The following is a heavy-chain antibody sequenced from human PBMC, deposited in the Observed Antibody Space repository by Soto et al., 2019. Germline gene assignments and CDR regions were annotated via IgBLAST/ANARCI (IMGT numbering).Heavy chain of an antibody. CDR1: GYTFTSYG. V-gene: IGHV1-18*01. CDR3: ARKPSSYCSGGSCSRYAFDI. Sequence: QVQLVQSGAEVKKPGASVKVSCKASGYTFTSYGISWVRQAPGQGLEWMGWISAYNGNTNYAQKLQGRVTMTTDTSTSTAYMELGSLRSDDTAVYYCARKPSSYCSGGSCSRYAFDIWGQGTMVTVSS. J-gene: IGHJ3*02. CDR2: ISAYNGNT. D-gene: IGHD2-15*01.